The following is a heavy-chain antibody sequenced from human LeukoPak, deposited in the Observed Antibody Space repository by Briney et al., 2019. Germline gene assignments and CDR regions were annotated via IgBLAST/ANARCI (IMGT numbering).Heavy chain of an antibody. D-gene: IGHD6-19*01. Sequence: PGGSLRLSCAASGFTLSSYSMNWVRRAPGKGLEWVSYISGSSSTIYYAGSVKGRFTISRDNAKNSLYLQMNSLRDEDTAVYYCARDHSSDWYSLVVTSEYFQHWGQGTLVTVSS. CDR3: ARDHSSDWYSLVVTSEYFQH. V-gene: IGHV3-48*02. CDR1: GFTLSSYS. CDR2: ISGSSSTI. J-gene: IGHJ1*01.